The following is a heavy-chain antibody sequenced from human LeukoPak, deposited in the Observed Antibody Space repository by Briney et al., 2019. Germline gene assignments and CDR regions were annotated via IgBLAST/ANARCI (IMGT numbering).Heavy chain of an antibody. D-gene: IGHD4-17*01. CDR3: ARHPRSDYGDYVPHYNFDY. CDR2: IFYSGST. CDR1: GGSISSYY. V-gene: IGHV4-59*08. J-gene: IGHJ4*02. Sequence: SETLSLTCTVSGGSISSYYWSWIRQPPGKGLEWIGYIFYSGSTNYNPSLKSRVTISVDTSKNQFSLKLSSVTAADTAVYYCARHPRSDYGDYVPHYNFDYWGQGTLVTVSS.